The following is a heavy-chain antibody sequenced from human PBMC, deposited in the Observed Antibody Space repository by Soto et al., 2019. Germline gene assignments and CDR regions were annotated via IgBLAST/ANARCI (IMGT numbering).Heavy chain of an antibody. V-gene: IGHV1-2*02. CDR2: ISPSNGDT. CDR3: TWAGVIPFFSY. Sequence: ASVKVSCKASGYTFIGYYIHWIRQAPGLGLEWMGWISPSNGDTEFAPKFQGRVTVTRDTSLSTVYLTLSRLESDDTAVYYCTWAGVIPFFSYWGQGTQVTVSS. J-gene: IGHJ4*02. CDR1: GYTFIGYY. D-gene: IGHD3-10*01.